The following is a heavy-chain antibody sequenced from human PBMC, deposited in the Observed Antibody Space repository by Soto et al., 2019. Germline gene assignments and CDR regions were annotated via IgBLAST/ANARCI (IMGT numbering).Heavy chain of an antibody. CDR2: MKPDDGGP. J-gene: IGHJ6*02. D-gene: IGHD5-12*01. CDR3: VRALRSQWRRLDPESYTGMDV. CDR1: GYILSDYC. Sequence: ASVKVSCKSSGYILSDYCIHWVRQAPGQGLEWLGWMKPDDGGPNYAQNFQGRVIMTRDTSTDTDYMELTRLTSDDTAVYFCVRALRSQWRRLDPESYTGMDVWGQGTTVTVSS. V-gene: IGHV1-2*02.